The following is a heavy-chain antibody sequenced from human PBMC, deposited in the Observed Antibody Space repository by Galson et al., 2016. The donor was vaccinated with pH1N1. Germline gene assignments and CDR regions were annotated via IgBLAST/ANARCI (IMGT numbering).Heavy chain of an antibody. V-gene: IGHV3-23*01. CDR2: ISGSGGNT. CDR3: AKIAYSGGSTCFDS. J-gene: IGHJ5*01. Sequence: SLRLSCAASGFTFSSYDTSWVRQAPGKGLEWVSAISGSGGNTFYADSVKGRFTISRDNSKNTLYLQMHSLRAEDTAVYFCAKIAYSGGSTCFDSWGQGTLVTVSS. D-gene: IGHD6-19*01. CDR1: GFTFSSYD.